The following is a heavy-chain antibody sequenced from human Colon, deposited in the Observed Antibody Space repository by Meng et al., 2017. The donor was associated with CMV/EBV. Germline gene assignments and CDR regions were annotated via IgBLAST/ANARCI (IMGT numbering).Heavy chain of an antibody. CDR2: IKQDGREK. J-gene: IGHJ5*01. CDR1: PFNVVNTY. Sequence: GESLKISCAGSPFNVVNTYMSWVRQAPGKGLEWLANIKQDGREKYYVDSVRGRFIISRDNAQNSLYLEMNSLRAEDSGLYYCSRQGILISSATNWFDPWGQGTLVTVSS. V-gene: IGHV3-7*01. CDR3: SRQGILISSATNWFDP. D-gene: IGHD3-10*01.